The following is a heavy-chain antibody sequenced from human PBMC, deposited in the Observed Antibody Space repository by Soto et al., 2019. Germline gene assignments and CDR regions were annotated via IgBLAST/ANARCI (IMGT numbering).Heavy chain of an antibody. CDR2: ISAYNGNT. J-gene: IGHJ5*02. V-gene: IGHV1-18*01. D-gene: IGHD2-15*01. CDR3: ARDPRCSGGSCPKRGFSWFDP. Sequence: ASVKVSCKASGYTFTSYGISWVRQAPGQGLEWMGWISAYNGNTNYAQKLQGRVTMTTDTSTSTAYMELRSLRSDDTAVYYCARDPRCSGGSCPKRGFSWFDPWGQGTLVTVSS. CDR1: GYTFTSYG.